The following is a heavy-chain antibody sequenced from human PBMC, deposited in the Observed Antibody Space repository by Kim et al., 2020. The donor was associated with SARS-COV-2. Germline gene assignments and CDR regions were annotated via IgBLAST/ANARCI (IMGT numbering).Heavy chain of an antibody. D-gene: IGHD1-1*01. CDR3: AKDKVYNDGVDSLEY. Sequence: GWSLRLSCTGSGFNFNIYAMGWVRQAPGKGLEWVSGITGSGNTREYADSVKGRFTISRDNSKNTVYLQMSSLRVEDTALYYCAKDKVYNDGVDSLEYWGQGTQVTVSS. CDR1: GFNFNIYA. V-gene: IGHV3-23*01. J-gene: IGHJ4*02. CDR2: ITGSGNTR.